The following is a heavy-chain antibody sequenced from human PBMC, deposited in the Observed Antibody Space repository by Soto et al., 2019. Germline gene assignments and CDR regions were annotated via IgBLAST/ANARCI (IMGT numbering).Heavy chain of an antibody. CDR1: GYTFTSYG. V-gene: IGHV1-18*01. CDR2: ISAYNGNT. D-gene: IGHD3-3*01. CDR3: ARTYYDFWSGYPRAYYYYGMDV. Sequence: ASVKVSCKASGYTFTSYGISWVRQAPGQGLEWMGWISAYNGNTNYAQKLQGRVTMTTDTSTSTAYMELRSLRSDDTAVYYCARTYYDFWSGYPRAYYYYGMDVRGQGTTVTVSS. J-gene: IGHJ6*02.